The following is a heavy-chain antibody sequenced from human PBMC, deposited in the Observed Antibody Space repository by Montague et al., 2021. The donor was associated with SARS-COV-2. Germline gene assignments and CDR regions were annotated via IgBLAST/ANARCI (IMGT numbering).Heavy chain of an antibody. V-gene: IGHV3-21*01. CDR3: ARGPHYDILTGYYSY. CDR1: GFTFSSYS. D-gene: IGHD3-9*01. Sequence: SLRLSCAASGFTFSSYSMNWVRQAPGKGLEWVSSISSSSSYIYYADSVKGRFTISRDNAKNSLYLQMNSLRAEDTAVYYCARGPHYDILTGYYSYWGQGTLVTVSS. CDR2: ISSSSSYI. J-gene: IGHJ4*02.